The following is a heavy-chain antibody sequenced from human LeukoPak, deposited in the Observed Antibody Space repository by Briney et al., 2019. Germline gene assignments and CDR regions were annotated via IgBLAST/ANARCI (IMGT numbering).Heavy chain of an antibody. CDR2: MSYGGDT. V-gene: IGHV4-39*01. CDR3: VRRLSYYFGVDV. CDR1: GGSISNDGYF. J-gene: IGHJ6*02. Sequence: SETLSLTCTVSGGSISNDGYFCGWIRQPPGKGLEWIGSMSYGGDTYYSPALKSRLTISVDPPKNQFSLKLRSVTAADTAVYHCVRRLSYYFGVDVWGQGATVIVSS.